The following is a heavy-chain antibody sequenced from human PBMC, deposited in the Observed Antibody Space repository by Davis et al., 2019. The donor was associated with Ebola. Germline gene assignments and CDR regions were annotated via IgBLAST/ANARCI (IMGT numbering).Heavy chain of an antibody. CDR1: GFTFSDYY. V-gene: IGHV3-11*01. D-gene: IGHD4-11*01. Sequence: GGSLRLSCAASGFTFSDYYMSWIRQAPGKGLEWVSYITSSGSTIYYADSVKGRFTISRDNAKNSLYLQMNTLRAEDTAVYYCARAFSNRYYYYGMGVWGQGTTVTVSS. CDR3: ARAFSNRYYYYGMGV. J-gene: IGHJ6*02. CDR2: ITSSGSTI.